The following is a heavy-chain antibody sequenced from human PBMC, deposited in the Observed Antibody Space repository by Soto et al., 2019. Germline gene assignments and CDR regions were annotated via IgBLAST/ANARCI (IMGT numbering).Heavy chain of an antibody. CDR1: GYTFTSYG. D-gene: IGHD6-13*01. V-gene: IGHV1-18*01. Sequence: EASVKVSCKASGYTFTSYGISWVRQAPGQGLEWMGWISAYNGNTNYAQKLQGRVTMTTDTSTSTAYMELRSLRSDDTAVYYCARALQILGYSSSWSFDYWGQGTLVTVSS. CDR2: ISAYNGNT. CDR3: ARALQILGYSSSWSFDY. J-gene: IGHJ4*02.